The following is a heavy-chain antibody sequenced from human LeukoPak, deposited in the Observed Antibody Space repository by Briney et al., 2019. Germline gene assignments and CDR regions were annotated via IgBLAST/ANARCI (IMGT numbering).Heavy chain of an antibody. CDR3: ARGRGPYSSGWYGYYYYGMDV. Sequence: GASVKVSCKASGYTFTVYYMHWVRQAPGQGLEWMGWINPNSGGTNYAQKFQGRVTMTRDTSISTAYMELSRLRSDATAVYYCARGRGPYSSGWYGYYYYGMDVWGQGTTVTVSS. CDR2: INPNSGGT. CDR1: GYTFTVYY. J-gene: IGHJ6*02. D-gene: IGHD6-19*01. V-gene: IGHV1-2*02.